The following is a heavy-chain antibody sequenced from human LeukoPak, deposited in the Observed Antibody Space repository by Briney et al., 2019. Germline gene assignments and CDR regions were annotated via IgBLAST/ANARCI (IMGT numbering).Heavy chain of an antibody. Sequence: SETLSLTCTVSGGSISSYYWSWIRQPPGKGLEWIGYIYYSGSTNYNPSLKSRVTMSVDTSKNQFSLKLSSVTAADTAVYYCARARRDGYYYVDYWGQGTLVTVSS. CDR3: ARARRDGYYYVDY. J-gene: IGHJ4*02. V-gene: IGHV4-59*01. CDR2: IYYSGST. D-gene: IGHD5-24*01. CDR1: GGSISSYY.